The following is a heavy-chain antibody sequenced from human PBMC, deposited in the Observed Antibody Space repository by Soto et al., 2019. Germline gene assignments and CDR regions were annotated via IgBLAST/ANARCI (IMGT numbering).Heavy chain of an antibody. CDR3: ARQARYSDFDT. J-gene: IGHJ4*02. CDR2: VFISGKS. D-gene: IGHD1-1*01. Sequence: VTPSGTPSLTCAVSGVSLPGFFWGWIRQPAGKRLEWLGRVFISGKSNYNPSVESRVIMSVDTSKNQVSLILRSVTAADTALYYCARQARYSDFDTWGQGMPVTVSS. V-gene: IGHV4-4*07. CDR1: GVSLPGFF.